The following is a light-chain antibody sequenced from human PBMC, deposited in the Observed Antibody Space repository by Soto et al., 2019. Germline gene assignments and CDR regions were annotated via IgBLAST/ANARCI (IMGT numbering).Light chain of an antibody. V-gene: IGKV3-20*01. CDR3: QQYGSSPPYT. Sequence: EIALTQSPGTLSLSPGERATLSCRASQSISSSSLAWYQQKPGQAPRLHISGASTRATGIPDRFGGSGSGTDSTLTISSLEHEDFAVYYCQQYGSSPPYTFGQGTKVEIK. J-gene: IGKJ2*01. CDR2: GAS. CDR1: QSISSSS.